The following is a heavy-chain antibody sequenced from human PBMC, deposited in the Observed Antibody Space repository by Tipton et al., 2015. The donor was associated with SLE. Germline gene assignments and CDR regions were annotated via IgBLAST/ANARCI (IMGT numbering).Heavy chain of an antibody. CDR1: GFTFSSYG. J-gene: IGHJ4*02. D-gene: IGHD1-26*01. Sequence: QLVQSGGGVVQPGRSLKLSCAASGFTFSSYGMHWVRQAPGKGLEWVAVIWYDGSNKKYADSVKGRITISRDNPKGTLYLQINNLRAEDTAVYYCASDHFPDSGGYFLYWGQGTRVTVSS. CDR3: ASDHFPDSGGYFLY. CDR2: IWYDGSNK. V-gene: IGHV3-33*01.